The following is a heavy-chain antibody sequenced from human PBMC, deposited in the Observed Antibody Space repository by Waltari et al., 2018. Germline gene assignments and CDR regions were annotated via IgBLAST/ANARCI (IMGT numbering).Heavy chain of an antibody. CDR2: ISWNGGSK. Sequence: EVQLVESGGRLVRPGGSLRLSCAASGFHFADYGMTWVRQAPGKGLEWVSGISWNGGSKGYGDALKGRFNISRDNAKNSLYLEINNLRVDDTALYHCVREHYHLGYLDLWGRGTLVTVSS. D-gene: IGHD2-2*01. CDR1: GFHFADYG. CDR3: VREHYHLGYLDL. J-gene: IGHJ2*01. V-gene: IGHV3-20*01.